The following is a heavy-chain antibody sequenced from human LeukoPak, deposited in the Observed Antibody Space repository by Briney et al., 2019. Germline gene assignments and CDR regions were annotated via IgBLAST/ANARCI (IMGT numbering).Heavy chain of an antibody. Sequence: PGGSLRLSCAASRFTFSDYYMTWIRQAPGKGLEWVSYISNSGSTIYYADSVKGRFTISRDNAKNSLYLQMNSLRAEDTAVYYCARVNYGSGWAFDYWGQGTLVTVSS. V-gene: IGHV3-11*01. J-gene: IGHJ4*02. CDR1: RFTFSDYY. CDR3: ARVNYGSGWAFDY. D-gene: IGHD6-19*01. CDR2: ISNSGSTI.